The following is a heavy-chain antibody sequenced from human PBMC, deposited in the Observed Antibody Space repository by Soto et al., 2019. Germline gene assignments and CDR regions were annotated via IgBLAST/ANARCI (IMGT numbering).Heavy chain of an antibody. CDR1: GYTFTSYD. D-gene: IGHD4-17*01. J-gene: IGHJ6*03. V-gene: IGHV1-8*01. Sequence: ASVKVSCKASGYTFTSYDINWVRQATGQGLEWMGWMNPNSGNTGYAQKFQGRVTMTRNTSISTAYMELSSLRSEDTAVYYCATTVTLRHYYYYMDVWGKGTTVTVSS. CDR2: MNPNSGNT. CDR3: ATTVTLRHYYYYMDV.